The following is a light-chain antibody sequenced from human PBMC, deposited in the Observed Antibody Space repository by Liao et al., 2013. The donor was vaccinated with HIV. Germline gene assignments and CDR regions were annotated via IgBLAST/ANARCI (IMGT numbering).Light chain of an antibody. V-gene: IGLV3-1*01. CDR2: EDT. J-gene: IGLJ1*01. CDR3: QAWDSNTAYV. Sequence: SYEVTQPPSLSVSPGQTATITCSGDKLGEKYASWYQQKPGQSPVLVIYEDTKRPSGIPGRFSGSNSENTATLTISGTQPMDEADYYCQAWDSNTAYVFGTGTKVSVL. CDR1: KLGEKY.